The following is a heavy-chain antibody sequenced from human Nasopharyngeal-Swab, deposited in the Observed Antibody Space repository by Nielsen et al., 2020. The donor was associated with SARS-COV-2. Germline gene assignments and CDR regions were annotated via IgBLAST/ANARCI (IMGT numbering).Heavy chain of an antibody. CDR2: IYSGGSST. CDR3: AKYSYGRQIDY. J-gene: IGHJ4*02. CDR1: GFTFSSYA. Sequence: GGSLRLSCAASGFTFSSYAMSWVHQAPGKGLEWVSVIYSGGSSTYYADSVKGRFTISRDNSKNTLYLQMNSLRAEDTAVYYCAKYSYGRQIDYWGQGTLVTVSS. V-gene: IGHV3-23*03. D-gene: IGHD5-18*01.